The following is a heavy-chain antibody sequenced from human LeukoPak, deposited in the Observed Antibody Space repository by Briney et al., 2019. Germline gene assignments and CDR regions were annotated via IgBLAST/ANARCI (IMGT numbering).Heavy chain of an antibody. CDR2: IKSKTDGGTT. CDR1: GFTFSNAW. J-gene: IGHJ4*02. D-gene: IGHD3-22*01. Sequence: GGSLRLSCAASGFTFSNAWMSWVRQAPGKGLEWVGRIKSKTDGGTTDYAAPVKGRFTISRDDSKNTLYLQMNSLKTEDTAVYYCTTGMVTMIVVVHFGYWGQGTLVTVTS. CDR3: TTGMVTMIVVVHFGY. V-gene: IGHV3-15*01.